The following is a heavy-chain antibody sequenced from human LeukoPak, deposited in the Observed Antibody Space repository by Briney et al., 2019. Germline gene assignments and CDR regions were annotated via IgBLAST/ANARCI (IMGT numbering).Heavy chain of an antibody. CDR3: AREGADFWSGYYFDY. CDR2: IIPIFGTA. CDR1: GGAFSSYA. Sequence: AVKVSCKASGGAFSSYAISWVRQAPGQGLEWMGGIIPIFGTANYAQKFQGRVTITTDESTSTAYMELSSLRSEDTAVYYCAREGADFWSGYYFDYWRQGTLVTVSS. J-gene: IGHJ4*02. D-gene: IGHD3-3*01. V-gene: IGHV1-69*05.